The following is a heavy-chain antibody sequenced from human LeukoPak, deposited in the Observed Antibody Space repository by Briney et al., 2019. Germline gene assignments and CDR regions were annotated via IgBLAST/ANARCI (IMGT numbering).Heavy chain of an antibody. Sequence: GGSLRLSCAASGFFVSNNYMSWVRQAPGKGLEWVSVIYSGGDTYYADSVKGRFTISRDNSKNTLYLQMNSLRAEDTAVYYCAKGPYYYDSSAYHYGAFDIWGQGTMVTVSS. J-gene: IGHJ3*02. V-gene: IGHV3-53*01. CDR1: GFFVSNNY. CDR3: AKGPYYYDSSAYHYGAFDI. CDR2: IYSGGDT. D-gene: IGHD3-22*01.